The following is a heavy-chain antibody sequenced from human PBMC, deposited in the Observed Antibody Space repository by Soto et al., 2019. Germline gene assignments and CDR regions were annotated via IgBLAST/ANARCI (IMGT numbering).Heavy chain of an antibody. CDR2: ISYDGSNK. CDR3: AKDDDSSGWRGCCDF. Sequence: QVQLVESGGGVVQPGRSLRLSCAASGFTFSSYGMHWVRQAPGKGLECVAVISYDGSNKYYADSVKGRFTISRDNSKNTLYLRMNSLRAEDTAVYYCAKDDDSSGWRGCCDFWGQGTLFTVSS. V-gene: IGHV3-30*18. J-gene: IGHJ4*02. D-gene: IGHD3-22*01. CDR1: GFTFSSYG.